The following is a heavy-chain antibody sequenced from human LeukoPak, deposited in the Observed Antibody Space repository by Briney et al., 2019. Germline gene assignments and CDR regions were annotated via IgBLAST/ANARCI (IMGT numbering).Heavy chain of an antibody. Sequence: SQTLSLTCIVSGGSISSGDYYWSWIRQPPGKGLEWIGYIYYSGSTYYNPSLKSRVTISVDTSKSQSSLKLSSVTAADTAVYYCARGGSSGYYYYFDYWGQGTLVTVSS. V-gene: IGHV4-30-4*01. CDR2: IYYSGST. J-gene: IGHJ4*02. CDR3: ARGGSSGYYYYFDY. D-gene: IGHD3-22*01. CDR1: GGSISSGDYY.